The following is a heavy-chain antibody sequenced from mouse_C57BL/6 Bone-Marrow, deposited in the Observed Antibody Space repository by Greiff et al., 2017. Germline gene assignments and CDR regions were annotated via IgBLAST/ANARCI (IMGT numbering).Heavy chain of an antibody. V-gene: IGHV3-6*01. Sequence: EVQLQESGPGLVKPSQSLSLTCSVTGYSITSGYYWNWIRQFPGNKLEWMGYISYDGSNNYNPSLKNRISITRDTSKNQFFLKLNSVTTEDTATYYCARDYYGEYWYFDVWGTGTTVTVSS. CDR1: GYSITSGYY. D-gene: IGHD1-1*01. J-gene: IGHJ1*03. CDR2: ISYDGSN. CDR3: ARDYYGEYWYFDV.